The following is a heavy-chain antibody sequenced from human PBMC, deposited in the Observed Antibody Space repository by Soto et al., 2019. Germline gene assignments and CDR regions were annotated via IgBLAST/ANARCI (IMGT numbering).Heavy chain of an antibody. D-gene: IGHD6-6*01. V-gene: IGHV3-7*03. CDR2: IKQDGSEK. Sequence: GGSLRLSCAASGFTFSIYWMSWVSQATGKGLEWVANIKQDGSEKYYVDSVKGRFTISRDNAKNSLYLQMNSLRAEDTAVYYCARRGSWSSSPIFDPWGQGTLVTVSS. CDR1: GFTFSIYW. CDR3: ARRGSWSSSPIFDP. J-gene: IGHJ5*02.